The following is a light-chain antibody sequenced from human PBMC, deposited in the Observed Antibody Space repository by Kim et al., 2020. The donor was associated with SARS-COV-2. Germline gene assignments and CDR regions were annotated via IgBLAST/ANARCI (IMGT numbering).Light chain of an antibody. V-gene: IGKV1-12*01. CDR2: GTS. CDR1: QGINSW. J-gene: IGKJ4*01. CDR3: KEANSFPPLT. Sequence: DIQMTQSPSSVFASVGDRVTITCRASQGINSWLAWYQQKPGRAPKLLIYGTSNLQSGVPSRFSGSGSGTDFNLTISSLQPEDFASYNCKEANSFPPLTFGGGTKVDIK.